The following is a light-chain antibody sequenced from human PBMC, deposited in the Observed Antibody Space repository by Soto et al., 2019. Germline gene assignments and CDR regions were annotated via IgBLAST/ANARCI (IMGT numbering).Light chain of an antibody. CDR1: SSDVGGYDY. Sequence: QSVLTQPPSASGSPGRSVTISCTGTSSDVGGYDYVSWFQQHPGKAPKLIIYEVTKRPSGVPDRFSASKSGNTASLTVSGLQAEDEADYYCSSFVAGNNYWVFXGGTKVTVL. J-gene: IGLJ3*02. V-gene: IGLV2-8*01. CDR3: SSFVAGNNYWV. CDR2: EVT.